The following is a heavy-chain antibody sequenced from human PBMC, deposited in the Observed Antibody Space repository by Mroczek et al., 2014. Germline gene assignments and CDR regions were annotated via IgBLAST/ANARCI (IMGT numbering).Heavy chain of an antibody. CDR3: ARAPLSEAYSSSWPILGY. CDR2: INPNSGGT. Sequence: SGAEVKKPGASVKVSCKASGYTFTGYYMHWVRQAPGQGLEWMGWINPNSGGTNYAQKFQGRVTMTRDTSISTAYMELSRLRSDDTAVYYCARAPLSEAYSSSWPILGYWGQGTLVTVSS. CDR1: GYTFTGYY. V-gene: IGHV1-2*02. J-gene: IGHJ4*02. D-gene: IGHD6-13*01.